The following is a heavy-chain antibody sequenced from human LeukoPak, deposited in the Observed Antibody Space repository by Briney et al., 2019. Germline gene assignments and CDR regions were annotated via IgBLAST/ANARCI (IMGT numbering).Heavy chain of an antibody. V-gene: IGHV4-59*08. CDR3: ARLSRRLGYSSSSFDAFDI. J-gene: IGHJ3*02. CDR2: IYYSGST. Sequence: SETLSLTCTVSGGSISSYYWSWIRQPPGKGLEWIGYIYYSGSTNYNPSLKSRVTISVDTSKNQFSLKLSSVTAADAAVYYCARLSRRLGYSSSSFDAFDIWGQGTMVTVSS. CDR1: GGSISSYY. D-gene: IGHD6-6*01.